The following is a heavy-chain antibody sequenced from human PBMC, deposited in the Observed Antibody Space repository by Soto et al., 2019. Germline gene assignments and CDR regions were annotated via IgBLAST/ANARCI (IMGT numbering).Heavy chain of an antibody. J-gene: IGHJ2*01. V-gene: IGHV3-48*02. D-gene: IGHD3-16*01. CDR3: ARDGGLVFVYWYFDL. CDR1: GFTFSSYS. Sequence: EVQLVESGGGLVQPGGSLRLSCAASGFTFSSYSMNWVRQAPGKGLEWVSYISSSSSTIYYADSVKGRFTISRDNAKKSLYLQMNSLRDEDTAVYYCARDGGLVFVYWYFDLWGRGTLVTVSS. CDR2: ISSSSSTI.